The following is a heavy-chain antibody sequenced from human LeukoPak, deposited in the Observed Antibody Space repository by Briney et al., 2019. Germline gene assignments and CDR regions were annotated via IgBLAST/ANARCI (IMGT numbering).Heavy chain of an antibody. CDR2: ISGSGGST. CDR3: AKSLVRAVAGTEIDY. V-gene: IGHV3-23*01. J-gene: IGHJ4*02. CDR1: GFTFSSYA. D-gene: IGHD6-19*01. Sequence: GGSLRLSCAASGFTFSSYAMSWVRQAPGKGLEWVSAISGSGGSTYYADSVKGRFTISRDNSKNTLYLQMNSLRAEDTAVYYCAKSLVRAVAGTEIDYWGQGTLVTVSS.